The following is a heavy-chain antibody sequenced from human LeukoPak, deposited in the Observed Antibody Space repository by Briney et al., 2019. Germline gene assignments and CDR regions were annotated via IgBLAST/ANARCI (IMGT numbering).Heavy chain of an antibody. Sequence: GGSLRLSCAAYEFTFSSYWMTWVRQAPGKGLEWVASINQEAGEKYYVDSVKGRFTISRDNAKNSLYLQMNSLRDEDTAVYYCAKDEAMVRGVIITYYYYYMDVWGKGTTVTISS. J-gene: IGHJ6*03. V-gene: IGHV3-7*01. CDR1: EFTFSSYW. CDR2: INQEAGEK. CDR3: AKDEAMVRGVIITYYYYYMDV. D-gene: IGHD3-10*01.